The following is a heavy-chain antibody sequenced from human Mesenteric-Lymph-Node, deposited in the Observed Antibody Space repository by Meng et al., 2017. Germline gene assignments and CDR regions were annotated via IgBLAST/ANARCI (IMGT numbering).Heavy chain of an antibody. Sequence: GGSLRLSCAASGFTFSSYWMSWVRQAPGKGLEWVSYIKSAGTTIYYADSAEGRFTTSRDNAKNSLYLQMNSLRAEDTAVYYCARHEYCSSSRCYNDAFDIWGQGTVVTVSS. D-gene: IGHD2-2*02. CDR3: ARHEYCSSSRCYNDAFDI. CDR2: IKSAGTTI. V-gene: IGHV3-48*04. CDR1: GFTFSSYW. J-gene: IGHJ3*02.